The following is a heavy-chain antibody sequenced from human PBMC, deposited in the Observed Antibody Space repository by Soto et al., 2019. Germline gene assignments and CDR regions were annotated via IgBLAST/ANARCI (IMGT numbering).Heavy chain of an antibody. CDR2: FDPEDGET. CDR3: ATRSQLRMYFDY. CDR1: GYTLTDLS. V-gene: IGHV1-24*01. D-gene: IGHD2-2*01. J-gene: IGHJ4*02. Sequence: GSVKVSCKVSGYTLTDLSMPWVRQAPGRGLEWMGGFDPEDGETIYAQKFQGRVTMTEDTSTDTAYMELSSLRSEDTAVYYCATRSQLRMYFDYWGQGTLVTVSS.